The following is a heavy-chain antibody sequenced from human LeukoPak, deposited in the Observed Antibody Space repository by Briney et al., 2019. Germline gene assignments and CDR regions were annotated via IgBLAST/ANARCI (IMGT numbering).Heavy chain of an antibody. Sequence: GGSLRLSCAASGITFNKYSMNWVRQGPGKELTWVSHINSDGTTTNYADSVKGRFAISRDNAKNTLYLQMNSLRVEDTAAYYCARFSSGWSPSGFDYWGQGTLVTVSS. CDR1: GITFNKYS. CDR3: ARFSSGWSPSGFDY. CDR2: INSDGTTT. J-gene: IGHJ4*02. D-gene: IGHD6-19*01. V-gene: IGHV3-74*01.